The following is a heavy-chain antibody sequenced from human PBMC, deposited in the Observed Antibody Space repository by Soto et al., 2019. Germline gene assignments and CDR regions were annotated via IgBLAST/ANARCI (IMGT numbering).Heavy chain of an antibody. Sequence: GGSLRLSCAASGFTFSNAWMNWVRQAPGKGLEWVGRIKSKTDGGTTDYAAPVKGRSTISRDDSKNTLNLQMKSVKTEDTALYYCTTEADYYDSSGYYYVVSQTDYWGQGTLVTVSS. V-gene: IGHV3-15*07. CDR2: IKSKTDGGTT. J-gene: IGHJ4*02. CDR3: TTEADYYDSSGYYYVVSQTDY. CDR1: GFTFSNAW. D-gene: IGHD3-22*01.